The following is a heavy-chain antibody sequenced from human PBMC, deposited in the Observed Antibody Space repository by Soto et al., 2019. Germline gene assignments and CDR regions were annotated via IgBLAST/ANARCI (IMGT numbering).Heavy chain of an antibody. J-gene: IGHJ4*01. CDR1: GYTFTSYA. Sequence: ASVKISCTASGYTFTSYAMLWVRQAPGQRLEWMGWINAGNGNTKYSQKFQGRVTITRDTSASTAYMELSSLRSDDTAVYYCVKGASDSLNYFDCWGQGTLVTVSS. CDR2: INAGNGNT. CDR3: VKGASDSLNYFDC. D-gene: IGHD2-21*02. V-gene: IGHV1-3*01.